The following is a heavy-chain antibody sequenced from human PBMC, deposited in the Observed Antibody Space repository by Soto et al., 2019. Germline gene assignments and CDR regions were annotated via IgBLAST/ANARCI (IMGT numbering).Heavy chain of an antibody. CDR1: GFSLSTSGVA. D-gene: IGHD4-17*01. CDR2: IYWDDDN. CDR3: THTARMLVTMTPSFDI. Sequence: QITLKESGPTLVKPTQTLTLTCTFSGFSLSTSGVAVGWIRQPPGKALEWLALIYWDDDNRYSPSLKHRLTTTKATSKNLVVLTMANMDPVDTATYYCTHTARMLVTMTPSFDIWGQGTMVTVSS. V-gene: IGHV2-5*02. J-gene: IGHJ3*02.